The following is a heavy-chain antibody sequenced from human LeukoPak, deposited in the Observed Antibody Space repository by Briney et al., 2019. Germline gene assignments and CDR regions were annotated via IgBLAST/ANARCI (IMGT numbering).Heavy chain of an antibody. Sequence: ASVNVSCTASGYTFTGYGISWVRQAPGQGLEWMGWINPNSGGTNYAQKFQGRVTMTRDTSLSTAYMELSRLRSDDTAVYYCARDYCSSTSCYAGWRKYAFDIWGQGTMVTVSS. D-gene: IGHD2-2*01. CDR1: GYTFTGYG. V-gene: IGHV1-2*02. CDR2: INPNSGGT. J-gene: IGHJ3*02. CDR3: ARDYCSSTSCYAGWRKYAFDI.